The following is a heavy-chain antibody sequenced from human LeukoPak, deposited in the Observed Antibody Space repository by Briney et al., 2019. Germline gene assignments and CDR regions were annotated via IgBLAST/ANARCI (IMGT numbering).Heavy chain of an antibody. J-gene: IGHJ4*02. CDR2: FDPEDGET. D-gene: IGHD1-26*01. CDR3: ATDGSGSYLYPGLDY. CDR1: GYTLTELS. Sequence: ASVKVSCKVSGYTLTELSMHWVRQAPGKGLEWMGGFDPEDGETIYAQKFQGRVTMTEDTSTDTAYMKLSSLRSEDTAVYYCATDGSGSYLYPGLDYWGQGTLVTVSS. V-gene: IGHV1-24*01.